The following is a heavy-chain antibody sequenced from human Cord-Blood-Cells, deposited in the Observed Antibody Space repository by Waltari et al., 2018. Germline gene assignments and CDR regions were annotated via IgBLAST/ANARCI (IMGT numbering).Heavy chain of an antibody. D-gene: IGHD2-2*01. CDR3: ASGVVVPANYWFDP. J-gene: IGHJ5*02. CDR1: GYSISSGYY. Sequence: QVQLQESGPGLVKPSETLSLTCTVSGYSISSGYYWGWIRQPPGKGLEWIGSIYHSGSTYYNPSLKSRVTISVDTSKNQFSRKLSSVTAADTAVYYCASGVVVPANYWFDPWGQGTLVTVSS. V-gene: IGHV4-38-2*02. CDR2: IYHSGST.